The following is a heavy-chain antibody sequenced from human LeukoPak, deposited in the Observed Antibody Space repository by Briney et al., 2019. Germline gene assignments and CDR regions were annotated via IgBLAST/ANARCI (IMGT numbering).Heavy chain of an antibody. J-gene: IGHJ4*02. V-gene: IGHV3-23*01. Sequence: GGSLRPSCAASGFTPSDYTMNWVRQSPGKGLESVSGISVSDDSTYYADSVKGLFTISRDKSNNMLHLQMNGLRAEDTAVYYCARDRNCVSTNCPYDCWGQGTPVTVSS. D-gene: IGHD2-2*01. CDR1: GFTPSDYT. CDR3: ARDRNCVSTNCPYDC. CDR2: ISVSDDST.